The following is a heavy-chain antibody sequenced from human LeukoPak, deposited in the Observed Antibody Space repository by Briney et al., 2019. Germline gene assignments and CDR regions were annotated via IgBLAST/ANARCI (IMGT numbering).Heavy chain of an antibody. CDR2: INPNSGGT. Sequence: ASVKVSCKASGYTFTGHLLHWVRQAPGQRLEWMGWINPNSGGTTYAPKFRGRVTMTRDTSISTVYLELTNLRGDDTAVYYCAREREGLYDILTGYFGYWGQGTLVTVSS. CDR3: AREREGLYDILTGYFGY. J-gene: IGHJ4*02. CDR1: GYTFTGHL. D-gene: IGHD3-9*01. V-gene: IGHV1-2*02.